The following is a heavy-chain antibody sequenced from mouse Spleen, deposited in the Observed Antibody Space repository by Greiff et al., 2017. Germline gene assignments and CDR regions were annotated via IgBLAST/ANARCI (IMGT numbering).Heavy chain of an antibody. Sequence: EVQVVESGGGLVQPGGSLKLSCATSGFTFSDYYMYWVRQTPEKRLEWVAYISNGGGSTYYPDTVKGRFTISRDNAKNTLYLQMSRLKSEDTAMYYCARGGNWYFDVWGAGTTVTVSS. CDR3: ARGGNWYFDV. CDR2: ISNGGGST. J-gene: IGHJ1*01. V-gene: IGHV5-12*02. CDR1: GFTFSDYY. D-gene: IGHD2-14*01.